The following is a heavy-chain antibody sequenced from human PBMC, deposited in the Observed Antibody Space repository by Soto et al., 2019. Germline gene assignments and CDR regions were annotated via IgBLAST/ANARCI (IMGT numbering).Heavy chain of an antibody. V-gene: IGHV4-59*01. CDR2: IYYSGST. J-gene: IGHJ4*02. D-gene: IGHD6-6*01. Sequence: SETLSLTCTVSGGSISDFYWSWIRQPPGKGLEWIGYIYYSGSTNYNPSLKSRVTISVDTSKNQFSLNLRSMSPADTAVYYCARKFSSASFYLDYWGQGTPVTVSS. CDR3: ARKFSSASFYLDY. CDR1: GGSISDFY.